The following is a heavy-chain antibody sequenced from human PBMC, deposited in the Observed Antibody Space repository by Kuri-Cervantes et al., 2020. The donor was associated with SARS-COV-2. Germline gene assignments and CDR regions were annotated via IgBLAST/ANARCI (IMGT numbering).Heavy chain of an antibody. D-gene: IGHD6-13*01. CDR2: ISGSGGST. V-gene: IGHV3-23*01. Sequence: GESLKISCAASGFTFSSYAMSWVRQAPGKGLEWVSAISGSGGSTYYADSVKGRFTISRDNSKNTLYLQMNSLRAEDTAVYYCARKGGVYSGSCPDYWGQGTLVTVSS. J-gene: IGHJ4*02. CDR3: ARKGGVYSGSCPDY. CDR1: GFTFSSYA.